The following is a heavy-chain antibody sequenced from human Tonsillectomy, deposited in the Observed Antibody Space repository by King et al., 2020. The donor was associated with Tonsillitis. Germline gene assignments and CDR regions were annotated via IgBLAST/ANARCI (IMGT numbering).Heavy chain of an antibody. J-gene: IGHJ3*02. CDR2: INPNSGGT. V-gene: IGHV1-2*04. D-gene: IGHD3-22*01. CDR1: GYTFTGYY. Sequence: QLVQSGAEVKKPGASVKVSCKASGYTFTGYYMHWVRQAPGQGLEWMGWINPNSGGTNYAQKFQGWVTMTRDTSISTAYMELSRLRSDDTAVYYCARDSSTYYYDSSGYAFDIWGQGTMVTVSS. CDR3: ARDSSTYYYDSSGYAFDI.